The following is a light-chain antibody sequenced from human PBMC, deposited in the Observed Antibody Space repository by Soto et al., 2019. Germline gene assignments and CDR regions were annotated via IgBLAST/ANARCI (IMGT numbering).Light chain of an antibody. J-gene: IGKJ2*01. V-gene: IGKV3-20*01. CDR3: LRYCESPRAYT. CDR1: QSVSSRN. Sequence: EIVLTQSPGTVSLSPGERATLSCRASQSVSSRNLAWYRQKPGQAPSLLIFGASNRATGIPDRFSGSGSGTDFTLTISGLEPEDCAVYYCLRYCESPRAYTFGDGTKLEIK. CDR2: GAS.